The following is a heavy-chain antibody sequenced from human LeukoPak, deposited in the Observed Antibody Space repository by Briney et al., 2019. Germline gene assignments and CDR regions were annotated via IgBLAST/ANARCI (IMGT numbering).Heavy chain of an antibody. Sequence: ASVKVSCKASGGTFSSYAISWVRQAPGQGLEWMGGIIPIFGTANYAQKFQGRVTITTDESTSTAYVELSSLRSEDTAVYYCASGGHYCSGGSCHTNWFDPWGQGTLVTVSS. D-gene: IGHD2-15*01. CDR2: IIPIFGTA. CDR3: ASGGHYCSGGSCHTNWFDP. CDR1: GGTFSSYA. J-gene: IGHJ5*02. V-gene: IGHV1-69*05.